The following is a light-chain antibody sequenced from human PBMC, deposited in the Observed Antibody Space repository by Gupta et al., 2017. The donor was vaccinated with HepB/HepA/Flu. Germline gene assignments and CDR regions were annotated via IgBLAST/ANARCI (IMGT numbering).Light chain of an antibody. J-gene: IGKJ4*01. V-gene: IGKV5-2*01. CDR1: QDIDDD. Sequence: EAKLTPFPSFMSATLGDKVNTSCKAGQDIDDDMNWYQQKPGEAAVIILQEDTSLGPGILPPCCGSSFGTQFSLITINSDSADAASDFCRQQDNFRGTFGGGAKVEIK. CDR2: EDT. CDR3: RQQDNFRGT.